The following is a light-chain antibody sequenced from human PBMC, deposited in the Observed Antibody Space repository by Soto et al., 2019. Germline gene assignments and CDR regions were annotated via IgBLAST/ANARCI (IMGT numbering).Light chain of an antibody. Sequence: DIQMTQSPSTLSASVGDRVTITCRASQSISSWLAWYQQKPGKAPKLLIYDASSLERGVPSRFSGSGSGTEFPLTISSLQPDDFASFYCQQYNNWTFGQGTKVEIK. CDR1: QSISSW. J-gene: IGKJ1*01. CDR3: QQYNNWT. V-gene: IGKV1-5*01. CDR2: DAS.